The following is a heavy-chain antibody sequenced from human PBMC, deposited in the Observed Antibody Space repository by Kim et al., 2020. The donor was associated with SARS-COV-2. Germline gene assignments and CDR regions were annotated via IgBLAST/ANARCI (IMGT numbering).Heavy chain of an antibody. CDR1: GFSFDDSA. CDR3: AKARLTDSNWFDP. V-gene: IGHV3-9*01. Sequence: GGSLRLSCVASGFSFDDSAMHWVRQAPGKGLEWVSGINYNSGKIGYADSVKGRFTISRDNDKNSLYLQMNSLRDEDTALYYCAKARLTDSNWFDPWGQGTLVTVSS. CDR2: INYNSGKI. D-gene: IGHD6-25*01. J-gene: IGHJ5*02.